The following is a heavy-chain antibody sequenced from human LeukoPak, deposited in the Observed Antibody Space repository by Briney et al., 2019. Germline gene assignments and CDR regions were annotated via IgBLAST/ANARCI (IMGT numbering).Heavy chain of an antibody. CDR1: GFTFSSYA. Sequence: GGSLRLSCAASGFTFSSYAMSWVRQAPGKGLEWVSAISGSGGSTYYADSVKGRFTIPRDNSKNTLYLQMNSLRAEDTAVYYCAKDWAPYYYDSSGYYDYWGQGTLVTVSS. D-gene: IGHD3-22*01. CDR2: ISGSGGST. J-gene: IGHJ4*02. CDR3: AKDWAPYYYDSSGYYDY. V-gene: IGHV3-23*01.